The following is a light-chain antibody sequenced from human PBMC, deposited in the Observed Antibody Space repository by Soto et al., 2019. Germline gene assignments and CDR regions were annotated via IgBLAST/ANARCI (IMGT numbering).Light chain of an antibody. CDR2: DVS. J-gene: IGLJ2*01. V-gene: IGLV2-14*01. Sequence: QSVLTQPASVSGSPGQSITISCPGTTSDVGGYNYASWYQQHPGKAPKLMIYDVSNRPSGVSNRFSGSKSGNTASLTISGLQAEDEADYYCSSYTGSSTLVVFGGGTKLTVL. CDR1: TSDVGGYNY. CDR3: SSYTGSSTLVV.